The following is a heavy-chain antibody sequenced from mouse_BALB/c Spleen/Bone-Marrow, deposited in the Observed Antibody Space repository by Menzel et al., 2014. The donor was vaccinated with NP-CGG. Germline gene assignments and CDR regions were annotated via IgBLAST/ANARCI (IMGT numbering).Heavy chain of an antibody. Sequence: EVKLMESGGGLVKPGGSLKLSCAASGLVFSSYDMSWVRQTPEKRLEWVATISNTGTYTYYLDSVKGRFTISRDNAGNTLYLQMSSLRSEDTALYYCARRGLGQAFFDYWGQGTILTVSS. CDR1: GLVFSSYD. V-gene: IGHV5-9*02. CDR3: ARRGLGQAFFDY. J-gene: IGHJ2*01. CDR2: ISNTGTYT. D-gene: IGHD4-1*01.